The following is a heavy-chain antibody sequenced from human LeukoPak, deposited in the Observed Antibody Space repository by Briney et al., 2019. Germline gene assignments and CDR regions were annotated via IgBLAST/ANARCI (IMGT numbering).Heavy chain of an antibody. D-gene: IGHD3-16*01. J-gene: IGHJ4*02. CDR3: ARDFLQGTRGNTGGSFDF. Sequence: SETLSLTCTVSGYSISSGYYWGWIRQPPGKGLEWIGSLYHSGTTYYNPSLMSRVTMSVDTSKNQFSLKLTSVTAADTAIYYCARDFLQGTRGNTGGSFDFWGRGTLVTVSS. CDR1: GYSISSGYY. V-gene: IGHV4-38-2*02. CDR2: LYHSGTT.